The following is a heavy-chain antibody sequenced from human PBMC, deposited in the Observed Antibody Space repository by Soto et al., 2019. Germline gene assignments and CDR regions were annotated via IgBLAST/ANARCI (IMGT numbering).Heavy chain of an antibody. CDR1: GFTFSGYA. CDR3: AKFKAGTYEKYHFDY. J-gene: IGHJ4*02. V-gene: IGHV3-23*01. Sequence: EVQLLESGGGLVQPRGSLRLSCAASGFTFSGYAMSWVRQASGKGLEWDAGITDDGVGTYYADSVKGRFSISRDNSKNTLYLQMNGLRAEDTALYYCAKFKAGTYEKYHFDYWGQGTLVTVSS. CDR2: ITDDGVGT. D-gene: IGHD3-10*01.